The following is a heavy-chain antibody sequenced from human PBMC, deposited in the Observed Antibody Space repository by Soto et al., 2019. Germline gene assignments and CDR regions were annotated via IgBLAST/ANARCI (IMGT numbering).Heavy chain of an antibody. Sequence: QVQLVESGGDLVKPGGSLRLSCVASGFSFSDYSMTWMRQAPGGGLDFVAFISNTAITDYYADSVKGRFTISRDNARNSVYLQMDSLRAEDAAVYYCARDLHQMLYHKQYYYFLDVCGTGTTVTVSS. D-gene: IGHD2-8*01. CDR3: ARDLHQMLYHKQYYYFLDV. V-gene: IGHV3-11*01. J-gene: IGHJ6*04. CDR2: ISNTAITD. CDR1: GFSFSDYS.